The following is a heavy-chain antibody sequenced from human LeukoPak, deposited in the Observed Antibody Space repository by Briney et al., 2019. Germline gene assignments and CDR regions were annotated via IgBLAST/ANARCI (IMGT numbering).Heavy chain of an antibody. CDR1: GLTFSSSW. D-gene: IGHD5-18*01. CDR3: ARDLAYSRLDY. V-gene: IGHV3-7*01. CDR2: INPDGNKK. J-gene: IGHJ4*02. Sequence: GGALRLSCAVSGLTFSSSWMDWFRQAPGKGLEWVASINPDGNKKYSADSVKGRSTISRDNAENSLYLQMNSLRVEDTAFYYCARDLAYSRLDYWGQGMLVTVSS.